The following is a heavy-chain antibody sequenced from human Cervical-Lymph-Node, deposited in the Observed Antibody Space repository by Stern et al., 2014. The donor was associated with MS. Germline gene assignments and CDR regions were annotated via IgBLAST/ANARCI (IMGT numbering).Heavy chain of an antibody. CDR1: GGTFSTYK. CDR3: ARLGSGYDSSYLDF. J-gene: IGHJ4*02. CDR2: IIPIFGTA. D-gene: IGHD5-12*01. Sequence: QLVQSGSEAKKPGSSVKVSCKVSGGTFSTYKLSWVRQATGQGLEWMGAIIPIFGTADYAQKFQDRVTIIADESTSEVHMELISLRSEDTGVYYCARLGSGYDSSYLDFWGQGTLVTVSS. V-gene: IGHV1-69*01.